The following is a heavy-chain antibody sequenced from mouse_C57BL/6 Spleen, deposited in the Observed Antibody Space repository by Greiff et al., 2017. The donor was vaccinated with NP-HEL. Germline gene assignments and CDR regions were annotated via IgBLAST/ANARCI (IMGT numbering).Heavy chain of an antibody. V-gene: IGHV1-61*01. J-gene: IGHJ2*01. D-gene: IGHD3-2*02. CDR3: ARGSSGYVGY. CDR2: IYPSDSET. Sequence: LVESGAELVRPGSSVKLSCKASGYTFTSYWMDWVKQRPGQGLEWIGNIYPSDSETHYNQKFKDKATLTVDKSSSTAYMQLSSLTSEDSAVYYCARGSSGYVGYWGQGTTLTVSS. CDR1: GYTFTSYW.